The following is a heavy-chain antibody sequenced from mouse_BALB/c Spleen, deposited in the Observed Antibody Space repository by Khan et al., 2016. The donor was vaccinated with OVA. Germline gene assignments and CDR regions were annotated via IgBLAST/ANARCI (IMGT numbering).Heavy chain of an antibody. CDR2: ISYSGST. CDR1: GYSITSDYA. D-gene: IGHD2-3*01. V-gene: IGHV3-2*02. CDR3: ARDGSQNNNARDY. J-gene: IGHJ4*01. Sequence: EVQLQESGPGLVKPSQSLSLTCTVTGYSITSDYAWNWMRQFPGYKLEWMGYISYSGSTSYNPSLKSRTSMTRDTAANQFFLQLGGGTTADAATFYCARDGSQNNNARDYWGQGTAVTVSA.